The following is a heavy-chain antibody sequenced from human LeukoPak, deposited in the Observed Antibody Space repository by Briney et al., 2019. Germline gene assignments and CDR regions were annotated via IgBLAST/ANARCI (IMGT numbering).Heavy chain of an antibody. J-gene: IGHJ5*02. Sequence: ASVKISCKVSGYTFPDYYMHWVQQAPGKGLEWMGLVDPEDDEIIYAEKFQGRVTITADTSTDTAYMELSSLRSEDTAVYYCATRPPSYSSSWYDWFDPWGQGTLVTVSS. CDR3: ATRPPSYSSSWYDWFDP. V-gene: IGHV1-69-2*01. CDR1: GYTFPDYY. D-gene: IGHD6-13*01. CDR2: VDPEDDEI.